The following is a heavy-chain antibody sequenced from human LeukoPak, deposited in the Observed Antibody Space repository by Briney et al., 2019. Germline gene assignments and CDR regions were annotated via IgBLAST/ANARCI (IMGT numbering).Heavy chain of an antibody. CDR2: MYDSGST. CDR3: ARSLLGYSSSLGMYYFDY. J-gene: IGHJ4*02. V-gene: IGHV4-59*08. D-gene: IGHD6-13*01. CDR1: GGSIGTYY. Sequence: SETLSLTCTVSGGSIGTYYWSWIRQPPGKGLELIGYMYDSGSTNYNPSLKSRVTISVDTSKNQFSLRLTSVTAADTAVYYCARSLLGYSSSLGMYYFDYWGQGTLVTVSS.